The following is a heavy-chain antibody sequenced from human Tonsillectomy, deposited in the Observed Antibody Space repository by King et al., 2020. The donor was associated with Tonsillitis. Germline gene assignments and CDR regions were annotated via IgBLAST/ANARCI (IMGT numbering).Heavy chain of an antibody. D-gene: IGHD1-1*01. CDR3: ARDLKSDHDELDA. J-gene: IGHJ6*02. CDR1: GFTFSSYA. Sequence: QLVQSGGGVVQPGRSLRLSCAASGFTFSSYAMHWVRQAPGKGLEWVAVISYDGSNKYYADSVKGRFNISRDNSKNTLYLQMNSLRAEDTAVYYCARDLKSDHDELDAWGQGTTVTASS. V-gene: IGHV3-30-3*01. CDR2: ISYDGSNK.